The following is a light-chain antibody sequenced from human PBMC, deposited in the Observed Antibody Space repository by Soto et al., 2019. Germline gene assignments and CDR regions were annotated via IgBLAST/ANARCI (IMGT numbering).Light chain of an antibody. CDR1: SSDVGAYNY. CDR3: SSYTGSSTLEV. J-gene: IGLJ1*01. CDR2: EVT. V-gene: IGLV2-14*01. Sequence: QSALTQPASVSGSPGQSITISCTGTSSDVGAYNYVSWYQQHTGKAPKLIIYEVTNRPSWVSDRFSGSKSGNTASLSISGLQPEDEATYYCSSYTGSSTLEVFGTGTKVTAL.